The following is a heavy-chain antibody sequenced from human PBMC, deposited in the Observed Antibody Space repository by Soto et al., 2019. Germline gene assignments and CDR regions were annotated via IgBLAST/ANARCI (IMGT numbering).Heavy chain of an antibody. J-gene: IGHJ6*02. D-gene: IGHD3-10*01. V-gene: IGHV3-48*02. Sequence: EVQLVESGGGLVQPGGSLRLSCAASGFTFGLYSMSWVRQAPGKGLEWVSYISRSSTGIHYADSVKGRFTISRDDATNSMHLQMNSLRDGDTAGYYCARAVTWGLDVWGQGTTVSISS. CDR2: ISRSSTGI. CDR1: GFTFGLYS. CDR3: ARAVTWGLDV.